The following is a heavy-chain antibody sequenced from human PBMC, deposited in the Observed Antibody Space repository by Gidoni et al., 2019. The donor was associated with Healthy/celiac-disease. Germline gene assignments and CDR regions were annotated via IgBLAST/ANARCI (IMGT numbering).Heavy chain of an antibody. V-gene: IGHV3-11*06. CDR2: ISSSSSYT. CDR1: SDYY. CDR3: ARELVSLEPLDAFDI. J-gene: IGHJ3*02. Sequence: SDYYMSWIRQATGKGLEWVSYISSSSSYTNYADSVKGRFTISRDNAKNSLYLQMNSLRAEDTAVYYCARELVSLEPLDAFDIWGQGTMVTVSS.